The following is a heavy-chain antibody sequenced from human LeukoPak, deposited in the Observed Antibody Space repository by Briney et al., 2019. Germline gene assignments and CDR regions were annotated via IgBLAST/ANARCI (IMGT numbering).Heavy chain of an antibody. CDR2: ISGSGGST. V-gene: IGHV3-23*01. CDR3: AKARGLDTAMA. CDR1: GFTFSSYA. D-gene: IGHD5-18*01. Sequence: AGGSLRLSCAASGFTFSSYAMSWVRQAPGKGLEWVSAISGSGGSTYYADSVKGRFTISRDNSKRTLYLQMNSLRAEDTAVYYCAKARGLDTAMAWGQGTLVTVSS. J-gene: IGHJ5*02.